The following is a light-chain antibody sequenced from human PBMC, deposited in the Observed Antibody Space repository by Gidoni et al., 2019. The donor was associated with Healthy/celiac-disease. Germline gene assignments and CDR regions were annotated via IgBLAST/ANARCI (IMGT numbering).Light chain of an antibody. Sequence: EIVSTQSPATLSLSPGERATLSCRASQRVSSYLAWYQQKPGQAPRLLIYDASNRATGIPARFSGSGSGTDFTLTISSLEPEDFAVYYCQQRSNWPPTLTFGGGTKVEIK. V-gene: IGKV3-11*01. J-gene: IGKJ4*01. CDR3: QQRSNWPPTLT. CDR2: DAS. CDR1: QRVSSY.